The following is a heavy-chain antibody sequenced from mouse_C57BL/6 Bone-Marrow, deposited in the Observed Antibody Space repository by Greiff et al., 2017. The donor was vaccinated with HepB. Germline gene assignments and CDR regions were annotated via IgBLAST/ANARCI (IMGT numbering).Heavy chain of an antibody. J-gene: IGHJ2*01. CDR2: IDPENGDT. CDR1: GFNIKDDY. Sequence: VQLKESGAELVRPGASVKLSCTASGFNIKDDYMHWVKQRPEQGLEWIGWIDPENGDTEYASKFQGKATITADTSSNTAYLQLSSLTSEDTAVYYCTTYYPYYVDYWGQGTTLTVSS. V-gene: IGHV14-4*01. D-gene: IGHD1-1*01. CDR3: TTYYPYYVDY.